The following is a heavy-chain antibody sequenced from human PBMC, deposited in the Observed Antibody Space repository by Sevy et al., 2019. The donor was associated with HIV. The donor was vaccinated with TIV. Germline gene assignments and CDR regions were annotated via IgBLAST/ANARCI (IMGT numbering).Heavy chain of an antibody. Sequence: ASVKVSCKTSGYKFTDYYIHWVRQAPGQGLEGLGWTNPNRDVTKSAQRFHGRVTMTKDRSTNTAYLELSGLRSDDTAVYFCARDQEYCSTSTNTCYSGLDSWGQGTLVTVSS. D-gene: IGHD2-2*01. CDR3: ARDQEYCSTSTNTCYSGLDS. J-gene: IGHJ4*02. V-gene: IGHV1-2*02. CDR1: GYKFTDYY. CDR2: TNPNRDVT.